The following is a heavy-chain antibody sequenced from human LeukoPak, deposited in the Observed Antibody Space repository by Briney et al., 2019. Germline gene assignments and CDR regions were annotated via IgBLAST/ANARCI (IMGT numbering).Heavy chain of an antibody. J-gene: IGHJ4*02. V-gene: IGHV4-38-2*02. CDR2: IYHSGST. D-gene: IGHD6-19*01. Sequence: SETLSLTCTVSGYSISSGYYWGWIRQPPGKGLEWIGSIYHSGSTYYNPSLKSRVTISVDTSKNQFSLKLSSVTAADTAVYYCVRDEGYSSGWYVDYWGQGTLVTVSS. CDR1: GYSISSGYY. CDR3: VRDEGYSSGWYVDY.